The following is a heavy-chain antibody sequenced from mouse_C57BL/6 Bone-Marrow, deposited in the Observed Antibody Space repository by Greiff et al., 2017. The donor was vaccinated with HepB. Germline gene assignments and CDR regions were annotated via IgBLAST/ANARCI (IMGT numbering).Heavy chain of an antibody. D-gene: IGHD4-1*01. CDR1: GFTFSDYG. CDR3: ARHRTGAFDY. J-gene: IGHJ2*01. Sequence: EVQLVESGGGLVQPGGSLKLSCAASGFTFSDYGMAWVRQAPRKGPEWVAFISNLAYSIYYADTVTGRFTISRENAKNTLYLEMSSLRSEDTAMYYCARHRTGAFDYWGQGTTLTVSS. V-gene: IGHV5-15*01. CDR2: ISNLAYSI.